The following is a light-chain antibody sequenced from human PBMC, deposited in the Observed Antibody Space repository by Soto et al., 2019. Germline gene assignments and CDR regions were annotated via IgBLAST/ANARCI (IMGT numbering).Light chain of an antibody. CDR2: EVS. Sequence: QSVLTQPASVSGSPGQSITISCTGTSSDVGGYNYVSWYQQHPGKAPKLMIYEVSNRPSGVSNRFSGCKSGNTASLTISGLQAEDEADYYCNSYTGSNPLVFGTGTKLTVL. CDR1: SSDVGGYNY. CDR3: NSYTGSNPLV. J-gene: IGLJ1*01. V-gene: IGLV2-14*01.